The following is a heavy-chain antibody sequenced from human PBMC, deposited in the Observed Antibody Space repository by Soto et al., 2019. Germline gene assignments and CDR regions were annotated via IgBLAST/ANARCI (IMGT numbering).Heavy chain of an antibody. Sequence: SETLSLTCTVSGGSISSYYWSWIRQPPGKGLEWIGYIYYSGSTNYNPSLKSRVTISVDTSKNQFSLKLSSVTAADTAVYYCAREGEAGAFDIWGQGIMVTVSS. CDR2: IYYSGST. CDR1: GGSISSYY. CDR3: AREGEAGAFDI. D-gene: IGHD3-16*01. V-gene: IGHV4-59*01. J-gene: IGHJ3*02.